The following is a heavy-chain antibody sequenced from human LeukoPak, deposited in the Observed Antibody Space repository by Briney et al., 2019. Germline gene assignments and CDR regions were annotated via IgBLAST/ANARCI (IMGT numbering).Heavy chain of an antibody. D-gene: IGHD2-15*01. CDR2: ITGGGGDT. Sequence: GGSLRLSCAASGFTFSNYAMAWVRQAPGKEPEWVSVITGGGGDTYHIDSVKGRFTISRDNSKNTLYLQMNSLRAEDTAVYFCAKGTLGHCNGASCYPLDYWGQGTLVTVSS. CDR3: AKGTLGHCNGASCYPLDY. CDR1: GFTFSNYA. J-gene: IGHJ4*02. V-gene: IGHV3-23*01.